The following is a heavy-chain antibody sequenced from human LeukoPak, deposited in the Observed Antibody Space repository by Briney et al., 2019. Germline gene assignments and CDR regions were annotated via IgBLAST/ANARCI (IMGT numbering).Heavy chain of an antibody. D-gene: IGHD4-17*01. V-gene: IGHV1-18*01. CDR1: GYTFTSYG. CDR2: ISAYNGNT. CDR3: ARTPKTVKNYYYMDV. J-gene: IGHJ6*03. Sequence: ASVKVSCKASGYTFTSYGLSWVRQAPGQGLEWMEWISAYNGNTNYAQKLQGRVTMTTDTSTSTAYMELRSLRSDDTAVYYCARTPKTVKNYYYMDVWGKGTTVTISS.